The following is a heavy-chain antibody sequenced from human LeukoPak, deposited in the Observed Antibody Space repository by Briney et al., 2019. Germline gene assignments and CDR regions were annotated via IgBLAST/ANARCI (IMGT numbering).Heavy chain of an antibody. CDR2: ISGSGGST. V-gene: IGHV3-23*01. Sequence: GGSLRLSCAASGFTVSNNYMSWVRQAPGKGLEWVSAISGSGGSTYYADSVKGRFTISRDNSKNTLYLQMNSLRAEDTAVYYCARVGGYYNSFGYWGQGTLVTVSS. CDR1: GFTVSNNY. D-gene: IGHD3-22*01. CDR3: ARVGGYYNSFGY. J-gene: IGHJ4*02.